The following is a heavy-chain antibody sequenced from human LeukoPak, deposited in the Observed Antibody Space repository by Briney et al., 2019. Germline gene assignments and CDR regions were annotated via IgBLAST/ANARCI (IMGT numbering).Heavy chain of an antibody. J-gene: IGHJ3*02. V-gene: IGHV4-59*01. Sequence: SETLSLTCTVSGGSISSYYWSWIRQPPGKGLEWIGYIYYSGSTNYNPSLKSRVTISVDTSKNQFSPKLSSVTAADTAVYYCARGDGYNYAFDIWGQGTMVTVSS. CDR2: IYYSGST. CDR1: GGSISSYY. CDR3: ARGDGYNYAFDI. D-gene: IGHD5-24*01.